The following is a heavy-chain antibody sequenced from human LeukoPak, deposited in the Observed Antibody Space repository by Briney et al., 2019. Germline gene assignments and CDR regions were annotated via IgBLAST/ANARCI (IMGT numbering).Heavy chain of an antibody. Sequence: ASVKVSCKASGYTFSSYGISWVRQAPGQGLEWMGWISGYNGNTKDAQKFQGRVTMTTDTSTSTAYLQWSSLKASDTAMYYCARLRSYYDILTGYRSAFGAFDIWGQGTLVTVSS. CDR1: GYTFSSYG. D-gene: IGHD3-9*01. CDR3: ARLRSYYDILTGYRSAFGAFDI. V-gene: IGHV1-18*01. J-gene: IGHJ3*02. CDR2: ISGYNGNT.